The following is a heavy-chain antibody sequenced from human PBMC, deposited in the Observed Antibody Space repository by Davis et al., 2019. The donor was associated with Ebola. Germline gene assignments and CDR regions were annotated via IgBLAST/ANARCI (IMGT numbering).Heavy chain of an antibody. Sequence: PSETLSLTCTVSGGSISSGGYYWSWIRQHPGKGLEWIGYIYYSGSTYYNPSLKSRVTISVDTSKNQFSLKLSSVTAADTAVYYCARGSVTTWFGDRTGKNFDYWGQGTLVTVSS. CDR3: ARGSVTTWFGDRTGKNFDY. CDR1: GGSISSGGYY. CDR2: IYYSGST. D-gene: IGHD4-17*01. V-gene: IGHV4-31*03. J-gene: IGHJ4*02.